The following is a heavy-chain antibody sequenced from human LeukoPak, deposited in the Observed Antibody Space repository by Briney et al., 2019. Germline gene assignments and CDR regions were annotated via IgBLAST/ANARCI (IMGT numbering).Heavy chain of an antibody. V-gene: IGHV3-74*01. CDR3: TRDGVGSVPLDY. D-gene: IGHD1-26*01. CDR1: GFTFNSNW. CDR2: IDTDGGNI. J-gene: IGHJ4*02. Sequence: PGGSLRLSCVASGFTFNSNWMHRVRQAPGKGLVWVSRIDTDGGNIRYAPSVEGRFTISRDNAKNTLFLQMNSLRVEDTAVYYCTRDGVGSVPLDYWGQGILVTVSS.